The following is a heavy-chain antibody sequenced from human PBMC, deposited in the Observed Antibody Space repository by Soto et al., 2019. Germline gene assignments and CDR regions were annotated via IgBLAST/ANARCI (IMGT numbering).Heavy chain of an antibody. Sequence: PGGSLRLSCAASGFTFSSYAMSWFRQAPGKGLEWVSAISGSGGSTYYADSVKGRFTISRDNSKNTLYLQMNSLRAEDTAVYYCAKGGGYYYGSGSYYNAFDYYYMDVWGKGTTVTVSS. CDR1: GFTFSSYA. V-gene: IGHV3-23*01. CDR2: ISGSGGST. D-gene: IGHD3-10*01. J-gene: IGHJ6*03. CDR3: AKGGGYYYGSGSYYNAFDYYYMDV.